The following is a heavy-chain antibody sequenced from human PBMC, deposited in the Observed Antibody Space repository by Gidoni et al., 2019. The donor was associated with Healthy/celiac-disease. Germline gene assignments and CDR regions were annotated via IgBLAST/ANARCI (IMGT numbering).Heavy chain of an antibody. J-gene: IGHJ6*03. D-gene: IGHD3-3*01. Sequence: EVQLVESGGGLVQPGGSLRLSCAASGFTFRSYWISWARQAPGKGLEWVAKIKQDGSEKYYVDSVKGRFTISRDNAKNSLYLQMNSLRAEDTAVYYCARTPTRVTIFGVVSYYYMDVWGKGTTVTVSS. CDR2: IKQDGSEK. CDR1: GFTFRSYW. V-gene: IGHV3-7*01. CDR3: ARTPTRVTIFGVVSYYYMDV.